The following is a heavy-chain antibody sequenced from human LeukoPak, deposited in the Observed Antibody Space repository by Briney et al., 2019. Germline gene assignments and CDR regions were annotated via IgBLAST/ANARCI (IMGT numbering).Heavy chain of an antibody. Sequence: GGSLRLSCAASGFTFSSYAMSWVRQAPGEGLEWVSAISGSGGSTYYADSVKGRFTISRDNSKNTLYLQMNSLRAEDTAVYYCAKSMVRGVIIGTFDYWGQGTLVTVSS. CDR1: GFTFSSYA. CDR2: ISGSGGST. V-gene: IGHV3-23*01. D-gene: IGHD3-10*01. CDR3: AKSMVRGVIIGTFDY. J-gene: IGHJ4*02.